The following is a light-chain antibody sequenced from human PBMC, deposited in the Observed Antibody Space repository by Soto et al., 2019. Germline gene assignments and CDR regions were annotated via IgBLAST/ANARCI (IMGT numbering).Light chain of an antibody. CDR1: QTISSW. CDR2: DAS. Sequence: DIQMTQSPSTLSGSVGDRVTITCRASQTISSWLAWYQPKPGKAPKILIYDASSLESGVPSRLRGMLSWTDFTLTISSLQREDLATYYCQQGYSSRWTFAQGTKVDI. V-gene: IGKV1-5*01. J-gene: IGKJ1*01. CDR3: QQGYSSRWT.